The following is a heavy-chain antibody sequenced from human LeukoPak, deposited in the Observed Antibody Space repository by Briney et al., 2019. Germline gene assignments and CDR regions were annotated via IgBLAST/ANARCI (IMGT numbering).Heavy chain of an antibody. CDR3: ARGVLDPDY. D-gene: IGHD2/OR15-2a*01. CDR1: GFTFSSYW. CDR2: IKQDGSEK. V-gene: IGHV3-7*01. Sequence: GGSLRLSCAASGFTFSSYWMSGVRQAPGKGLEWVANIKQDGSEKFYVDSVKGRFTISRDNAKNSLYLQMNSLRAEDTAMYYCARGVLDPDYWGQGTLVTVSS. J-gene: IGHJ4*02.